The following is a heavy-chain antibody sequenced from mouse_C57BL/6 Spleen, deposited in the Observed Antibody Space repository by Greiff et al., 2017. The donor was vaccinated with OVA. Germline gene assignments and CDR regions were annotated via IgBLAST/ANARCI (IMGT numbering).Heavy chain of an antibody. CDR2: INPGSGGT. J-gene: IGHJ4*01. CDR3: ARSDSSGYRGYAMDY. V-gene: IGHV1-54*01. CDR1: GYAFTNYL. Sequence: LQESGAELVRPGTSVKVSCKASGYAFTNYLIEWVKQRPGQGLEWIGVINPGSGGTNYNEKFKGKATLTADKSSSTAYMQLSSLTSEDSAVYFCARSDSSGYRGYAMDYWGQGTSVTVSS. D-gene: IGHD3-2*02.